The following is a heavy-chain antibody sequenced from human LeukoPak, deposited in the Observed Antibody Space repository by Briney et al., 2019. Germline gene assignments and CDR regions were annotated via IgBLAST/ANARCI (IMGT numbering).Heavy chain of an antibody. V-gene: IGHV4-59*01. CDR1: GGSISHSY. Sequence: SETLSLTCTVSGGSISHSYWSWIRQPPGKGLEWIGFVYHSGSTNYNPSLKSRLIISIDTSKNQFSLGLMSVTAADTAVYYCAKGAGSGYSLPFDYWGQGTLVTVSS. CDR2: VYHSGST. D-gene: IGHD3-3*01. CDR3: AKGAGSGYSLPFDY. J-gene: IGHJ4*02.